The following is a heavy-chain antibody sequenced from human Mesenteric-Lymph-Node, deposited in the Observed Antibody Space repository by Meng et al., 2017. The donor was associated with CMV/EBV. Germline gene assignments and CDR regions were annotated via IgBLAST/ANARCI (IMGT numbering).Heavy chain of an antibody. V-gene: IGHV3-48*03. CDR3: ARLWYSSGIYFDD. CDR2: INSGGSTI. D-gene: IGHD6-25*01. J-gene: IGHJ4*02. Sequence: GESLKISCAASGFTFGTYEMNWVRQAPGKGLEWVSYINSGGSTIFYADSVKGRFTISRDDSKNSLYLQMNSLKKEDTAVYYCARLWYSSGIYFDDWGQGTLVTVSS. CDR1: GFTFGTYE.